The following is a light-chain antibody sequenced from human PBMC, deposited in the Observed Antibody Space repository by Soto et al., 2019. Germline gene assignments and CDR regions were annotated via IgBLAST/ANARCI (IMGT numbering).Light chain of an antibody. CDR3: QTWGTDVHVV. V-gene: IGLV4-69*01. Sequence: QSVLTQSPSASASLGASVKLTSTLNSGRSTYAIAWHQQQPEKCPRYLMKVNSDGRHSRGDGIPDRFSGSGSGAERYLTSSSLQSEDEADYYCQTWGTDVHVVFGGGTKLTVL. CDR2: VNSDGRH. J-gene: IGLJ2*01. CDR1: SGRSTYA.